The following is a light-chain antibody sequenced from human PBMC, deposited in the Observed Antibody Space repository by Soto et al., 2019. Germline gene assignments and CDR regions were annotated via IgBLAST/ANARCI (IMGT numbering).Light chain of an antibody. V-gene: IGKV3-11*01. Sequence: EIVLTQSPATLSLSPGERATLSCRASQSINTYLAWYQQKAGQAPRLLIYDASNRATGISARFSGSGSGTDFTLTINSLEPEDFAVYYCHQRSAWPRTFGQGTKVEI. CDR3: HQRSAWPRT. CDR2: DAS. CDR1: QSINTY. J-gene: IGKJ1*01.